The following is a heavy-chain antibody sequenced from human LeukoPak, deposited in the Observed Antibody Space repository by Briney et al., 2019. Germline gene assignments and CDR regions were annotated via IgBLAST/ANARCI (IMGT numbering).Heavy chain of an antibody. CDR1: GWSFNDYY. CDR2: INARGDT. CDR3: ARGQVPAARGYNWFDL. V-gene: IGHV4-34*01. Sequence: PSETLSLTCAVYGWSFNDYYWNWIRQPPGKGLEWIGEINARGDTNFNPSLKSRVTISVDTSKSQFSLRLTSMIAADTAVYYCARGQVPAARGYNWFDLWGQGTLVTVSS. J-gene: IGHJ5*02. D-gene: IGHD2-2*01.